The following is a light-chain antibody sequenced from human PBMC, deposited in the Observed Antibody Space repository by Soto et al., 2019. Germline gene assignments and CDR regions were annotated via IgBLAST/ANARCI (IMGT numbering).Light chain of an antibody. J-gene: IGKJ1*01. CDR2: DAS. Sequence: ESQMTQSPSTLSAYVGDRVTFTCRASQSISTWLAWYQQKPGKAPKLLIYDASSLQSDVPSRFSGSGSGTEFTLTISALQTDDFASYYCQQYMNYATFGQGTKVDIK. CDR1: QSISTW. CDR3: QQYMNYAT. V-gene: IGKV1-5*01.